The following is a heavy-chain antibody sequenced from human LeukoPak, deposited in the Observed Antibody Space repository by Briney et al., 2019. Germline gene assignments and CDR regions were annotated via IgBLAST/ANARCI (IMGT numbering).Heavy chain of an antibody. CDR1: GGSISSYY. V-gene: IGHV4-59*01. Sequence: SETLSLICTVSGGSISSYYWSWIRQPPGKGLEWIGYIYYSGSTNYNPSLKSRVTISVDTSKNQFSLKLSSVTAADTAVYYCARAPSGSYYDYWGQGTLVTVSS. D-gene: IGHD1-26*01. J-gene: IGHJ4*02. CDR2: IYYSGST. CDR3: ARAPSGSYYDY.